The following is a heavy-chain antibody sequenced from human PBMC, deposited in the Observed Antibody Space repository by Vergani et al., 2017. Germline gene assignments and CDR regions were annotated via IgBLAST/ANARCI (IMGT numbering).Heavy chain of an antibody. Sequence: QVQLVESGGGVVQPGRPLRLSCAASGFTFSSYAMHWVRQAPGKGLEWVAVISYDGDNEYYADSVKGRFTIARDNSKNTLFLQLKTLRAEDTGVYYCAKDYNIMGALHYWGQGTLVAVSS. CDR3: AKDYNIMGALHY. V-gene: IGHV3-30-3*02. CDR1: GFTFSSYA. D-gene: IGHD5-12*01. CDR2: ISYDGDNE. J-gene: IGHJ4*02.